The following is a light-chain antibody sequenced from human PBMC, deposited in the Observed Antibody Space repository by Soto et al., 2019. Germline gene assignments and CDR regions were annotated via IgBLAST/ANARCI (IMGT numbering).Light chain of an antibody. CDR3: QHYDSYLGT. V-gene: IGKV1-5*01. J-gene: IGKJ1*01. CDR2: DAS. Sequence: DIQMTQAPSTLPASVGDRVTITCRASEGISTCLAWYQQKPGKAPSLLIYDASTLHSGVPSRFSGSGSWTEFTLSINGLQPDDFATYYCQHYDSYLGTFGQGTKVDIK. CDR1: EGISTC.